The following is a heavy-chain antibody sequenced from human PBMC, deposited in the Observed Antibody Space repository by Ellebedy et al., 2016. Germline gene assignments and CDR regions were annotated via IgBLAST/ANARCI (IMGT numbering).Heavy chain of an antibody. CDR2: IIPIFGAA. Sequence: SVKVSCXTSGGTFTSHAFSWVRQAPGQGLEWMGGIIPIFGAADYAQKFRGRVTISADTSTNTTYMELWGLRSEDTAVYYCARVNYGRDVWGQGTMVTVSS. J-gene: IGHJ6*02. D-gene: IGHD2-21*01. CDR1: GGTFTSHA. CDR3: ARVNYGRDV. V-gene: IGHV1-69*06.